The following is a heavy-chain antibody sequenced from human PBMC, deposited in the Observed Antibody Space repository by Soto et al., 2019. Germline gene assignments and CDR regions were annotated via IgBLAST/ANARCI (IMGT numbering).Heavy chain of an antibody. V-gene: IGHV4-39*01. CDR2: MYCSGSS. CDR3: ARQRLLRLKPDFDI. D-gene: IGHD2-21*02. J-gene: IGHJ4*02. CDR1: GGPISTYF. Sequence: SETLSLTCTVSGGPISTYFWGWFRQSPGNGLEWIGSMYCSGSSYYNPSLKSRVAISVDTSRNQFSLKLRSVTSADTAVYFCARQRLLRLKPDFDIWGQGTLVTVSS.